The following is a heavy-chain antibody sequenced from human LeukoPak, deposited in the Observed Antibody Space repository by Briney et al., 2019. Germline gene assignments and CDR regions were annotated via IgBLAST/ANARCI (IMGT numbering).Heavy chain of an antibody. CDR1: GFAFGTYW. Sequence: GGSLTLSRAASGFAFGTYWMIWVRQAAGKGLEWVANIKIDGTEKRYADSVKGRFTISRDNAKNSLYLQMSSLRADDTAVYYCARRVVGGTDYFDYWGQGTLVTVSS. CDR3: ARRVVGGTDYFDY. CDR2: IKIDGTEK. D-gene: IGHD1-26*01. V-gene: IGHV3-7*01. J-gene: IGHJ4*02.